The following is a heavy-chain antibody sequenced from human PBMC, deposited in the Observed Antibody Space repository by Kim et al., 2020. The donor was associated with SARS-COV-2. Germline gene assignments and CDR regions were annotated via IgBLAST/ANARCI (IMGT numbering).Heavy chain of an antibody. CDR2: ISGSGGST. J-gene: IGHJ6*02. V-gene: IGHV3-23*01. CDR3: ACRGLTGPYYYGMDV. Sequence: GGSLRLSCAASGFTFSSYAMSWVRQAPGKGLEWVSAISGSGGSTYYADSVKGRFTISRDNSKNTLYLQMNSLRAEDTAVYYCACRGLTGPYYYGMDVWGQGTTVTVSS. D-gene: IGHD3-10*01. CDR1: GFTFSSYA.